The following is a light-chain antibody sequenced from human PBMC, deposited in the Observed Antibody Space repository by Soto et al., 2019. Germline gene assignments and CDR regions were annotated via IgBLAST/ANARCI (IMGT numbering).Light chain of an antibody. J-gene: IGKJ2*01. CDR3: QQYETAPHT. V-gene: IGKV3-20*01. Sequence: EIVLTQSPGTLSLSPGDSATLSCRASQSVSSSQIAWYQQKPVQAPRLLTYGASSRATGIPDRFSGVGSETDFTLTISRLEPEDFVVYYCQQYETAPHTFGQGTKLEIK. CDR1: QSVSSSQ. CDR2: GAS.